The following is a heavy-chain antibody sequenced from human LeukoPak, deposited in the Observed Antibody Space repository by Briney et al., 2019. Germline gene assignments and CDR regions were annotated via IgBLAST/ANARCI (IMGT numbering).Heavy chain of an antibody. CDR2: IYYSGNT. CDR1: GGSISSYY. J-gene: IGHJ4*02. CDR3: ARVFQGGEWLLGGLDY. Sequence: SSETLSLTCTVSGGSISSYYWSWVRQPPGKGLEWIGYIYYSGNTNYSPSLKSRVTISVDTSKKQFSLKLSSVTAADTGVYFCARVFQGGEWLLGGLDYWGQGTLVTVSS. D-gene: IGHD3-3*01. V-gene: IGHV4-59*01.